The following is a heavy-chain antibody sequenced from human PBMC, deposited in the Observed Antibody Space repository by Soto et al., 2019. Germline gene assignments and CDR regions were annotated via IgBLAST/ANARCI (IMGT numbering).Heavy chain of an antibody. CDR1: GFSLSTSGMC. CDR2: IDWDDDK. V-gene: IGHV2-70*11. CDR3: ARFPYYYDSSGYWDDAFDI. D-gene: IGHD3-22*01. J-gene: IGHJ3*02. Sequence: SGPTLVNPTQTLTLTCTFSGFSLSTSGMCVSWIRQPPGKALEWLARIDWDDDKYYSTSLKTRLTISKDTSKNQVVLTMTNMDPVDTATYYCARFPYYYDSSGYWDDAFDIWGQGTMVTVSS.